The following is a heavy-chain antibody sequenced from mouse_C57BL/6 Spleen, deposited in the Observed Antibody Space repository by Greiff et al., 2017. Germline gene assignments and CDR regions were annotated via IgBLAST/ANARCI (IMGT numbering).Heavy chain of an antibody. Sequence: EVQLVESGGGLVKPGGSLKLSCAASGFTFSDYGMHWVRQAPEQGLEWVAYISSGSSTSYYADTVKGRFTISRDNAKNTLFLQMTSLRSEDTAMYYCARIYDGYPGYFDVWGTGTTVTVSS. J-gene: IGHJ1*03. V-gene: IGHV5-17*01. D-gene: IGHD2-3*01. CDR2: ISSGSSTS. CDR1: GFTFSDYG. CDR3: ARIYDGYPGYFDV.